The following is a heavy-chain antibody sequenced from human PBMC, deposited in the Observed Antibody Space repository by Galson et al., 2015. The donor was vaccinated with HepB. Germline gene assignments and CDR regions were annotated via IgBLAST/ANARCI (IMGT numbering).Heavy chain of an antibody. Sequence: SETLSLTCTVSGVSVSSGVYPWAWIRQSPETGLEWIGTVFYGGNIHYSASLKSRVTMSVDTSKNQISLKLSSVTAADTAVYYCARPTFQSAYFDLWGQGTLVTVSS. D-gene: IGHD2-21*01. J-gene: IGHJ4*02. CDR1: GVSVSSGVYP. CDR2: VFYGGNI. CDR3: ARPTFQSAYFDL. V-gene: IGHV4-39*01.